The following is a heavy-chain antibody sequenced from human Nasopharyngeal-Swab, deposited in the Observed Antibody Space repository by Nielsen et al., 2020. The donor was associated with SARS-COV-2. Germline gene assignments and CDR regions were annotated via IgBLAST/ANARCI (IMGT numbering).Heavy chain of an antibody. CDR3: ARTDITMVRGVVRYFDL. D-gene: IGHD3-10*01. J-gene: IGHJ2*01. Sequence: RQAPGKGLEWIGYIYYSGSTNHNPSLKSRVTISVDTSKNQFSLKLSSVTAADTAVYYCARTDITMVRGVVRYFDLWGRGTLVTVSS. V-gene: IGHV4-59*01. CDR2: IYYSGST.